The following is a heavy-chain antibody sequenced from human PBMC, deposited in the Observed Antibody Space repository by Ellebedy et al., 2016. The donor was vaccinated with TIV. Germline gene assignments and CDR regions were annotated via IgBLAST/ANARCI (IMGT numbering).Heavy chain of an antibody. CDR1: RYIFTGDY. Sequence: ASVKVSXKASRYIFTGDYLHWVRQAPGQGLEWMGWINPNSGDTNYAPKFRGRVSMTRDTSISTAYMELSGLRSDDSATYFCARDESDLQWAYWGQGALVTVSS. CDR2: INPNSGDT. V-gene: IGHV1-2*02. D-gene: IGHD2-8*01. J-gene: IGHJ4*02. CDR3: ARDESDLQWAY.